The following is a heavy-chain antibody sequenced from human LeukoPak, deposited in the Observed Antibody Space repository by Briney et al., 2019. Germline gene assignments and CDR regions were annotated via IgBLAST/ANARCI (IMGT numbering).Heavy chain of an antibody. CDR3: ASTPEYSGSYSAY. D-gene: IGHD1-26*01. V-gene: IGHV1-69*13. J-gene: IGHJ4*02. CDR2: IIPIFGTA. CDR1: GGTFSSYA. Sequence: ASVKVSCKASGGTFSSYAISWVRQAPGQGLEWMGGIIPIFGTANYAQKFQGRVTITADESTSTAYMELSSLRSEDTAVYYCASTPEYSGSYSAYWGQGTLVTVSS.